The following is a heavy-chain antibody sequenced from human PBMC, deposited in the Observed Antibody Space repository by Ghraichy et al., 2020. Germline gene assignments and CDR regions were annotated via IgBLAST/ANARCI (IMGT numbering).Heavy chain of an antibody. D-gene: IGHD5-18*01. CDR3: ARRRYSYDHYFDY. Sequence: SQTLSLTCSVSGAPITGYYWTWIRQPPGKGLEWIGYIYNNENTNYNPSLKSRVTMSVDTSKKPFSLKLRSVTAADTAVYFCARRRYSYDHYFDYWGQGALVTVSS. CDR1: GAPITGYY. J-gene: IGHJ4*02. V-gene: IGHV4-59*12. CDR2: IYNNENT.